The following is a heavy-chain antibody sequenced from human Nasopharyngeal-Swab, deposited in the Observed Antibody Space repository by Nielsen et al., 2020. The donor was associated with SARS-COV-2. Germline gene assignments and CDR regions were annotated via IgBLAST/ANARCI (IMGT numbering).Heavy chain of an antibody. V-gene: IGHV2-70*11. CDR2: IDWDDDK. J-gene: IGHJ4*02. Sequence: SGPTLVTPTQTLTLTCTFSGFSLSPIGMCVSWILQPPGKALEWLARIDWDDDKYYSTSLKTRLTISKDTSKNQVVLTMTNMDPVDTATYYCARTPYSTRGLDFDYWGQGTLVTVSS. CDR3: ARTPYSTRGLDFDY. D-gene: IGHD2/OR15-2a*01. CDR1: GFSLSPIGMC.